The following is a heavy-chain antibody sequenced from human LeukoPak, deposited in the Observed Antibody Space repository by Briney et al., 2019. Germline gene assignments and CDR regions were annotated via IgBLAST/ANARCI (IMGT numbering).Heavy chain of an antibody. D-gene: IGHD2-8*01. CDR2: FDPEDGET. CDR1: GYTLTELS. Sequence: ASVKVSCKVSGYTLTELSMHWVRQAPGKGLEWMGGFDPEDGETIYAQKFQGRVTMTTDTSTGTAYMELRGLRSDDTAVYYCARETKEGVFFDYWGQGTLVTVSS. CDR3: ARETKEGVFFDY. V-gene: IGHV1-24*01. J-gene: IGHJ4*02.